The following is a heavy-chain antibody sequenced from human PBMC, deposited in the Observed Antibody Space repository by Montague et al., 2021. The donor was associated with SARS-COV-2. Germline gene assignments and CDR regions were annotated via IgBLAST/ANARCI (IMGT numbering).Heavy chain of an antibody. CDR2: ISYDGSNK. CDR3: GGVLAYYYYGMDV. Sequence: SLRLSCAASGFTFSSYAMHWVRQAPGKGLEWVAVISYDGSNKYYADSVKGRFTISRDNSKNTLYLQMNSLRAEDTAVYYCGGVLAYYYYGMDVWGQGTTVTVSS. V-gene: IGHV3-30*04. D-gene: IGHD2/OR15-2a*01. CDR1: GFTFSSYA. J-gene: IGHJ6*02.